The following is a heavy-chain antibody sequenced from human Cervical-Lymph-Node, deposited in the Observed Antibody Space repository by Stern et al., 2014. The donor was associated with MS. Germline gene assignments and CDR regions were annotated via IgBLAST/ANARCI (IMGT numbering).Heavy chain of an antibody. CDR3: ARQTTAWASDV. V-gene: IGHV5-51*01. CDR1: GFKFSIYW. D-gene: IGHD1-14*01. Sequence: EVQLVQSGAELIRPGESLKISCKGSGFKFSIYWIAWVRQMPGKGLEGMGIIYPGESETGYRPSMHGQVNMSAEKSPSTAYLQWSSLNASDTAMYFCARQTTAWASDVWGQGTLVTVSS. CDR2: IYPGESET. J-gene: IGHJ4*02.